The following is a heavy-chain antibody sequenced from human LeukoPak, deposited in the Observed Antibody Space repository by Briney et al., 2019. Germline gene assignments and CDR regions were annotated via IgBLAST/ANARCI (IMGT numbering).Heavy chain of an antibody. CDR1: GGSFSGYY. D-gene: IGHD6-13*01. Sequence: SETLSLTCAVYGGSFSGYYWSWIRQPPGKGLEWIGYIYYSGSTNYNPSLKSRVTISVDTSKNQFSLKLSSVTAADTAVYYCARSSAAAVYYYMDVWGKGTTVTISS. V-gene: IGHV4-59*01. J-gene: IGHJ6*03. CDR2: IYYSGST. CDR3: ARSSAAAVYYYMDV.